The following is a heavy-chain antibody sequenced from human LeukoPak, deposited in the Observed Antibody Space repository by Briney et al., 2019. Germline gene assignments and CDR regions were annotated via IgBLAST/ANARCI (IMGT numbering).Heavy chain of an antibody. CDR3: ARDLPDPGTNDYDFWYRWFDP. CDR1: GGSISSYY. CDR2: IYYSGST. J-gene: IGHJ5*02. V-gene: IGHV4-59*12. Sequence: SETLSLTCTVSGGSISSYYWSWIRQPPGKGLEWIGYIYYSGSTNYNPSLKSRVTISVDTSRNQFSLKLSSVTAADTAVYYCARDLPDPGTNDYDFWYRWFDPWGQGTLVTVSS. D-gene: IGHD3-3*01.